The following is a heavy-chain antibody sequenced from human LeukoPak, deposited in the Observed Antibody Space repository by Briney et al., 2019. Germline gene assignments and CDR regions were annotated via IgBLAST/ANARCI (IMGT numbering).Heavy chain of an antibody. CDR2: ISGSGGST. Sequence: PGGSLRLSCAASGFTFSSYAMSWVRQAPGKGLEWVSAISGSGGSTYYADSVKGRFTISRDNAKNSPYLQMNSLRAEDTAVYYCARIKGYTRFDIWGQGTMVTVSS. CDR3: ARIKGYTRFDI. J-gene: IGHJ3*02. CDR1: GFTFSSYA. V-gene: IGHV3-23*01. D-gene: IGHD1-14*01.